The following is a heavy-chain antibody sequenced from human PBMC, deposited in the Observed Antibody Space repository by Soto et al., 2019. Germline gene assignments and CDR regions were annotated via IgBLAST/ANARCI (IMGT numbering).Heavy chain of an antibody. J-gene: IGHJ4*02. Sequence: SVKVSCKASGGTFSSYAISWVRQAPGQGLEWMGGIIPIFGTANYAQKFQGRVTITADESTSTAYMELSSLRSEDTAVYYCARTPYCGGDCYYFDYWGQGTLVTVS. D-gene: IGHD2-21*02. V-gene: IGHV1-69*13. CDR2: IIPIFGTA. CDR3: ARTPYCGGDCYYFDY. CDR1: GGTFSSYA.